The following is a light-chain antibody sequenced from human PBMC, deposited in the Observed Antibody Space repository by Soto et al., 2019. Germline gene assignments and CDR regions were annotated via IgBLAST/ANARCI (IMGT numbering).Light chain of an antibody. CDR2: RTS. CDR1: ESVSSSF. CDR3: QHYGNSLWT. J-gene: IGKJ1*01. Sequence: EVVLTQSPGTLSLSPGERATLSCRASESVSSSFLTWYQQKPGQAPRLLIYRTSNRVTGIPDRFSGSGSGTDFTLTITRPEPEDFAVYFCQHYGNSLWTLGQGTKGDTK. V-gene: IGKV3-20*01.